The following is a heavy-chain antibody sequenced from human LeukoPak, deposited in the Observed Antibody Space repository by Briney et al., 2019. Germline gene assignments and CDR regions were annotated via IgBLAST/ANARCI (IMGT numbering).Heavy chain of an antibody. V-gene: IGHV1-46*01. CDR3: ASGNWYYYMDV. J-gene: IGHJ6*03. Sequence: ASVKVSCKASGYSFSTHWMHWVRQAPGQGLEWMGIINPSGGFTSYAQKLQGRVTVTRDMSTSTVYMELSNLRSEDTAVYYCASGNWYYYMDVWGKGTTVTVSS. CDR2: INPSGGFT. CDR1: GYSFSTHW.